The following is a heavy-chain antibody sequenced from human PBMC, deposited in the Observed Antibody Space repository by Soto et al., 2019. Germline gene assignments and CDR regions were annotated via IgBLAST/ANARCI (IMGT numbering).Heavy chain of an antibody. V-gene: IGHV4-34*01. Sequence: SETLSLTCAVYGGSFSGYYWSWIRQPPGKGLEWIGEINHSGSTNYNPSLKSRVTISVDTSKNQFSLKLSSVTAADTAVYYCARGGMTTVTTFDYWGQGTLVTVSS. D-gene: IGHD4-17*01. CDR3: ARGGMTTVTTFDY. CDR1: GGSFSGYY. J-gene: IGHJ4*02. CDR2: INHSGST.